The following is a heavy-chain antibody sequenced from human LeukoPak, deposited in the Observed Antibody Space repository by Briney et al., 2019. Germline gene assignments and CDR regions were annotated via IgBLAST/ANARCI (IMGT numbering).Heavy chain of an antibody. CDR3: AKDLSLATIAYDY. Sequence: GGSLRLSCAASGFTFSSYAMSWVRQAPGKGLEWVSAISGSGGSTYYADSGKGRFTISRDNSKNTLYLQMNSLRAEDTAVYYCAKDLSLATIAYDYWGQGTLVTVSS. D-gene: IGHD5-12*01. J-gene: IGHJ4*02. CDR2: ISGSGGST. V-gene: IGHV3-23*01. CDR1: GFTFSSYA.